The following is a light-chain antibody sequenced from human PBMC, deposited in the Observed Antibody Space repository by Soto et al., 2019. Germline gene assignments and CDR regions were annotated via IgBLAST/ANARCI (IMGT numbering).Light chain of an antibody. J-gene: IGKJ5*01. CDR3: QQYGSSPIT. CDR2: GAS. V-gene: IGKV3-20*01. CDR1: QSVSSD. Sequence: EIVMTRSPATLSVSPGERANLSCRASQSVSSDLAWYQQKPGQAPRLIIYGASSRATGIPDRFNGSGSGTDCTLTISRLEPEDFAVYYCQQYGSSPITLGQGTRLEIK.